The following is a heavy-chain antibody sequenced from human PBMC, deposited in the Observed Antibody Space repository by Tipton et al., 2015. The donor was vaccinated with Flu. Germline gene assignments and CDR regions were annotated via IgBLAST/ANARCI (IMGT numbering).Heavy chain of an antibody. D-gene: IGHD6-13*01. Sequence: SLRLSCAASGFTFSSYSMNWVRQAPGKGLEWVSSISSSSSYIYYADSVKGRFTISRDNAKNSLYLQMNSLRAEDTAVYYCARSRGQQLASPMDVWGKGTTVTVSS. CDR1: GFTFSSYS. J-gene: IGHJ6*03. V-gene: IGHV3-21*01. CDR3: ARSRGQQLASPMDV. CDR2: ISSSSSYI.